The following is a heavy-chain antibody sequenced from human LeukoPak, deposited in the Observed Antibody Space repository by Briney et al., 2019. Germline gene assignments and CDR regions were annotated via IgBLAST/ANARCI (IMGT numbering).Heavy chain of an antibody. J-gene: IGHJ4*02. CDR2: INPNSGGT. D-gene: IGHD1-26*01. V-gene: IGHV1-2*06. CDR3: ARAWSGSYETPC. CDR1: GYTFTGYY. Sequence: GASVKVSCKASGYTFTGYYMHWVRQAPGQGLEWMGRINPNSGGTNYAQKFQGRVTMTRDTSISTAHMELSRLRSDDTAVYYCARAWSGSYETPCWGQGTLVTVSS.